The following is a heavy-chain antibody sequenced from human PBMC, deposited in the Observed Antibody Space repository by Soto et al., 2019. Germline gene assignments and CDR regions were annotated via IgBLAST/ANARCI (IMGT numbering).Heavy chain of an antibody. D-gene: IGHD5-18*01. CDR2: IYSSGDT. J-gene: IGHJ4*02. Sequence: QLQLQESGAGLVKPSETLSLTCTVSGGSISSTRYYWGWIRQPPGKGLEWIGTIYSSGDTYYSPSLKSRVTISVDTSKNQFSLKLSSVTAADTAVYYCARHPRDLKYNYGYSGFDYWGQGTLVTVSS. V-gene: IGHV4-39*01. CDR3: ARHPRDLKYNYGYSGFDY. CDR1: GGSISSTRYY.